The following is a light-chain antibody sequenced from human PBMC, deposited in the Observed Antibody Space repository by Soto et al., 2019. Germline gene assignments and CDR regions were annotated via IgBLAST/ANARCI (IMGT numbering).Light chain of an antibody. CDR1: SSDVGGYDY. Sequence: QSVLTQPASVSGSPGQSVTISCTGTSSDVGGYDYVSWYQQHPGKAPKFMIYEVTNRPSGVSHRFSGSKSGNTASLTISGLQAEDEAHYYCSSYTTTSNYVLGNGTKVT. CDR3: SSYTTTSNYV. J-gene: IGLJ1*01. V-gene: IGLV2-14*01. CDR2: EVT.